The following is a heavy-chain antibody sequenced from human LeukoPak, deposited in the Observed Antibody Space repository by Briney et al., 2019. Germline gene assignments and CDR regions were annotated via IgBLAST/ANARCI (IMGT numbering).Heavy chain of an antibody. D-gene: IGHD3-10*01. Sequence: SKTLSLTCAVYGWSFSGYYWSWIRQPPGKGLEWIGEINHSGSTNYNPSLKSRVTISVDTSKNQFSLKLSSVNAADTAVYYCARGHPYYYGSGSYSAWGQGTLVTVPS. J-gene: IGHJ4*02. CDR2: INHSGST. CDR1: GWSFSGYY. CDR3: ARGHPYYYGSGSYSA. V-gene: IGHV4-34*01.